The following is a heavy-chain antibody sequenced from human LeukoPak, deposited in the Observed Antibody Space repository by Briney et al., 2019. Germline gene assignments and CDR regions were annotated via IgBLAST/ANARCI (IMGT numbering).Heavy chain of an antibody. CDR1: GGAISSTSSY. D-gene: IGHD1-26*01. CDR2: IYYSGST. V-gene: IGHV4-39*01. J-gene: IGHJ4*02. Sequence: SETLSLTCTVSGGAISSTSSYWGWIRQPPGKGLEWIATIYYSGSTYYKASLKSRITIAVDTSKSQFSLKLSSVTAADTAVYYCARLNYYGFDYWGQGTLVTFSS. CDR3: ARLNYYGFDY.